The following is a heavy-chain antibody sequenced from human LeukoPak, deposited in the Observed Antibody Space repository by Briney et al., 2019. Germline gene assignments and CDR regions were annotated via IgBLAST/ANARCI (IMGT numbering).Heavy chain of an antibody. CDR1: GFTFSSYA. D-gene: IGHD1-26*01. V-gene: IGHV3-23*01. J-gene: IGHJ4*02. Sequence: PGGSLRLSCAASGFTFSSYAMSWVRQAPGKGLEWVSAISGSGGSTYYADSVKGRFTISRDNSKNTLYLQMNSLRAEDTAVYYCAKLTTYSGSPSGFDYWGQGTLVTVSS. CDR3: AKLTTYSGSPSGFDY. CDR2: ISGSGGST.